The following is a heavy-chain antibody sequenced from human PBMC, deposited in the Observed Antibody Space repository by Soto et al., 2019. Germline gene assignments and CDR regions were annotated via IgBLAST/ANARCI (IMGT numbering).Heavy chain of an antibody. CDR2: IYYSGST. D-gene: IGHD3-22*01. CDR3: ASRSGYYDSSGYYHFDY. J-gene: IGHJ4*02. Sequence: QVQLQESGPGLVKPSQTLSLTCTVSGGSISSGGYYWSWIRQHPGKGLEWIGYIYYSGSTYYNPSLKSRVTISVDTSKNQFSLKLSSVSAADTAVCYCASRSGYYDSSGYYHFDYWGQGTLVTVSS. V-gene: IGHV4-31*03. CDR1: GGSISSGGYY.